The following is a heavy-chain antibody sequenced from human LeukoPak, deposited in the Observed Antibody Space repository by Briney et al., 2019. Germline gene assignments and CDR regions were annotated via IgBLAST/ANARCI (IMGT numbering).Heavy chain of an antibody. Sequence: HPGRSLRLSCAASGFTFSSYGVHWVRQAPGKGLEWVAVISYDGSNKYYADSVKGRFTISRDNSKNTLYLQMNSLRAEDTAVYYCAKSGGVYGDIGAYWGQGTLVTVSS. CDR1: GFTFSSYG. CDR3: AKSGGVYGDIGAY. J-gene: IGHJ4*02. D-gene: IGHD4-17*01. V-gene: IGHV3-30*18. CDR2: ISYDGSNK.